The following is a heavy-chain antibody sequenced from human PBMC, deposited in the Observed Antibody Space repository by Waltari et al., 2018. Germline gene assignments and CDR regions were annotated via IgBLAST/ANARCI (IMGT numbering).Heavy chain of an antibody. J-gene: IGHJ3*02. CDR1: GDSIIIHH. CDR3: ARDLGGFNHFDWFLSI. CDR2: AYYTGRT. Sequence: VQLQESGQGRVKPSKPRSLTCTAPGDSIIIHHWAWIRQPPGKGLEWVGYAYYTGRTNYNPSLRSRLSISVDTSKNQFSLNLNSVTAADTAVYYCARDLGGFNHFDWFLSIWGPGTMVTVSS. D-gene: IGHD3-9*01. V-gene: IGHV4-59*11.